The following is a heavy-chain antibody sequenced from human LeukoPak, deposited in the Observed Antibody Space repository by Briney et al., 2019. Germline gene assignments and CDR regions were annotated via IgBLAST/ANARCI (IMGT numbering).Heavy chain of an antibody. J-gene: IGHJ4*02. CDR2: FYYSVAT. Sequence: SETLSLTSPVSGGSITSSYWSWLRQLPGKGLQWIGYFYYSVATNYNPSLKSRVTISVDTSKTQLSLKMTSMTTADTAVYYCARSNARDGYNFGYWGQGTLVTVSS. CDR1: GGSITSSY. CDR3: ARSNARDGYNFGY. V-gene: IGHV4-59*08. D-gene: IGHD5-24*01.